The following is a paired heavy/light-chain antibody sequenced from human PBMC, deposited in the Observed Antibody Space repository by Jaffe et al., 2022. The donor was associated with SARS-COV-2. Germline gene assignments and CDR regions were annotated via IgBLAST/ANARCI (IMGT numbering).Light chain of an antibody. Sequence: DIVMTQSPLSLPVTPGEPASISCRSSQSLLHSNGYNYLDWYLQKPGQSPQLLIYLGSNRASGVPDRFSGSGSGTDFTLKISRVEAEDVGVYYCMQALQTLLFTFGPGTKVDIK. CDR3: MQALQTLLFT. CDR2: LGS. J-gene: IGKJ3*01. V-gene: IGKV2-28*01. CDR1: QSLLHSNGYNY.
Heavy chain of an antibody. V-gene: IGHV3-74*01. Sequence: EVQLVESGGGLVQPGGSLRLSCAASGFTFSSYWMHWVRQAPGKGLVWVSRINSDGSSTSYADSVKGRFTISRDNAKNTLYLQMNSLRAEDTAVYYCARGPMTTNYDFWSGYYSGGMDVWGQGTTVTVSS. D-gene: IGHD3-3*01. CDR2: INSDGSST. J-gene: IGHJ6*02. CDR1: GFTFSSYW. CDR3: ARGPMTTNYDFWSGYYSGGMDV.